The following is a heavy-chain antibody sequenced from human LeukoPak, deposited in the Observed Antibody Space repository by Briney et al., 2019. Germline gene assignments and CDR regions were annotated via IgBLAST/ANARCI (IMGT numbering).Heavy chain of an antibody. D-gene: IGHD1-14*01. Sequence: SETLSLSCTVSGASVSSYHWSWIRQPPGKGLEWIGYIYNSGSTNYNPSLKSRVSISVDTSKDQFSLKLSSVTAADTAVYYCARLARYNDYWGQGTLVTVSS. CDR2: IYNSGST. CDR1: GASVSSYH. CDR3: ARLARYNDY. J-gene: IGHJ4*02. V-gene: IGHV4-59*02.